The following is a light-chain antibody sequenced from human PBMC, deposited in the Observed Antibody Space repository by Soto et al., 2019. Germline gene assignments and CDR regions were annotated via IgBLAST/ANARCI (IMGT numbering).Light chain of an antibody. CDR1: QSVSSY. Sequence: EIVLTQSPATLSLSPEERATLSCRASQSVSSYLAWYQQKPGQAPRLLIYDASNRATGIPARFSGSGSGTDFTLTISSLEPEDFAVYYCQQRSNRPRTFGQGTKLEIK. CDR2: DAS. V-gene: IGKV3-11*01. CDR3: QQRSNRPRT. J-gene: IGKJ2*01.